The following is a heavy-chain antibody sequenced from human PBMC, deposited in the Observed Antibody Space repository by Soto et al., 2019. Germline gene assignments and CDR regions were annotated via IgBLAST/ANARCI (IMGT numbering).Heavy chain of an antibody. CDR1: GFTFSSYG. CDR3: AKGLTSGDPFGAFDI. V-gene: IGHV3-30*18. D-gene: IGHD3-16*01. CDR2: ISYDGSNK. Sequence: QVQLVESGGGVVQPGRSLRLSCAASGFTFSSYGMHWVRQAPGKGLEWVAVISYDGSNKYYADSVKGRFTISRDNSKNTLYLQMNSPRAEDTAVYYCAKGLTSGDPFGAFDIWGQGTMVTVSS. J-gene: IGHJ3*02.